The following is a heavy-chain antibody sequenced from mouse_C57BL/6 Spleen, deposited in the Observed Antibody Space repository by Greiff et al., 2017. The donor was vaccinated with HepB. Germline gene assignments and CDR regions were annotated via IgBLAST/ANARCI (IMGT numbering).Heavy chain of an antibody. Sequence: QVQLKQPGAELVRPGSSVKLSCKASGYTFTSYWMDWVKQRPGQGLEWIGNIYPSDSETHYNQKFKDKATLTVDKSSSTAYMQLSSLTSEDSAVYYCARAATGYFDVWGTGTTVTVSS. CDR2: IYPSDSET. V-gene: IGHV1-61*01. J-gene: IGHJ1*03. D-gene: IGHD6-1*01. CDR3: ARAATGYFDV. CDR1: GYTFTSYW.